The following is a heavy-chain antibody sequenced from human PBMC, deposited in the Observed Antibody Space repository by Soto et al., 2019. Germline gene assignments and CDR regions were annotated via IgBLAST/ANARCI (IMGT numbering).Heavy chain of an antibody. Sequence: GGSLRLSCAASGFTFSSYGMHWVRQAPGKGLEWVAAICCDGGSKYYADSVKGRFTISRDNSKNTLYLQMNSLRAEDTAVYYCATDEPFGDLSWGQGTLVTVSS. J-gene: IGHJ5*02. CDR3: ATDEPFGDLS. V-gene: IGHV3-33*08. CDR1: GFTFSSYG. CDR2: ICCDGGSK. D-gene: IGHD3-10*01.